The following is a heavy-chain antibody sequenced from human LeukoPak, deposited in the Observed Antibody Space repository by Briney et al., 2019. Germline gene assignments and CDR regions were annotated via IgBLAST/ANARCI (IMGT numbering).Heavy chain of an antibody. CDR2: IYHSGST. D-gene: IGHD6-19*01. J-gene: IGHJ6*03. CDR3: ARNGYSSGWYSYYYYYYMDV. V-gene: IGHV4-38-2*02. Sequence: PSETLSLTCTVSGYSISSGYYWGWIRQPPGKGLEWIGSIYHSGSTYYNPSLKSRVTISVDTSKNQFSLKLSSVTAADTAVYYCARNGYSSGWYSYYYYYYMDVWGKGTTVTISS. CDR1: GYSISSGYY.